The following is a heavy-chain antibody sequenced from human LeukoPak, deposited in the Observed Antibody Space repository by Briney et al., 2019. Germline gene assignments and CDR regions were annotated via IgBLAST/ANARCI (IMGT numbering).Heavy chain of an antibody. Sequence: GRSLRLSCAASGFTFSSYGMHWVRQAPGKGLEWVAVIWYDGSNKYYADSVKGRFTISRDNSKNTLYLQMNSLRAEDTAVYYCAKDWDGYNEGYFDYWGQGTLVTASS. CDR1: GFTFSSYG. V-gene: IGHV3-33*06. CDR3: AKDWDGYNEGYFDY. J-gene: IGHJ4*02. CDR2: IWYDGSNK. D-gene: IGHD5-24*01.